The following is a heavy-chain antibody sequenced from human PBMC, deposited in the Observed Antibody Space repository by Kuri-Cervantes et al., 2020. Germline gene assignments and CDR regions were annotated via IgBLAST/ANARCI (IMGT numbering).Heavy chain of an antibody. CDR2: ISGRDSTI. CDR3: ARDRGFMFDY. Sequence: GGSLRLSRAASGFTFSDYYMSWIRQAPGKGLEWVSYISGRDSTIHYADSVKGRFTVSRDNARASLYLQMNSLRAEDTAVYYCARDRGFMFDYCAQGTLVTVSS. J-gene: IGHJ4*02. V-gene: IGHV3-11*04. CDR1: GFTFSDYY. D-gene: IGHD3-16*01.